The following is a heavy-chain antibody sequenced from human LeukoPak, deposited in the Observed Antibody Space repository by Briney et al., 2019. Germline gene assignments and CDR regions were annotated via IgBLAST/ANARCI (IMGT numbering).Heavy chain of an antibody. CDR3: AKTGSSWAHFDY. CDR1: GFTFDDYA. D-gene: IGHD6-13*01. J-gene: IGHJ4*02. Sequence: GGSLRLSCAASGFTFDDYAMHWVRPAPGKGLEWVSLINWDGSSTYYADSVKGRFTISRDNSKNSLYLQMNSLRAEDTALYYCAKTGSSWAHFDYWGQGTLVTVSS. CDR2: INWDGSST. V-gene: IGHV3-43D*04.